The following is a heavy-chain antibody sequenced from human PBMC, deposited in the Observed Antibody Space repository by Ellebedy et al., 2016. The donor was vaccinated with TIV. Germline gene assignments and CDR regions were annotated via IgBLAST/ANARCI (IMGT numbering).Heavy chain of an antibody. J-gene: IGHJ4*02. V-gene: IGHV5-51*01. CDR2: IYPGDSDT. Sequence: KVSXXGSGYSFTSYWIGWVRQMPGKGLEWMGIIYPGDSDTRYSPSFQGQVTISADKSISTAYLQWSSLKASDTAMYYCARREDYYGSGSYDYWGQGTLVTVSS. D-gene: IGHD3-10*01. CDR1: GYSFTSYW. CDR3: ARREDYYGSGSYDY.